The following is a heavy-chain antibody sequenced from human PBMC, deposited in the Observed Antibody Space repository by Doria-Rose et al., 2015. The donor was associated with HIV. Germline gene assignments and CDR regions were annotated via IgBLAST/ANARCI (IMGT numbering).Heavy chain of an antibody. CDR3: AKAVHYDILTGYIDY. V-gene: IGHV3-30*18. CDR1: GFTFSNYG. J-gene: IGHJ4*02. CDR2: ISSDGSNK. D-gene: IGHD3-9*01. Sequence: SCAASGFTFSNYGMHWVRQAPGKGLEWEAVISSDGSNKHYADSVKGRFTISRDNSKNTLYLQMNSLRAEDTAVYYCAKAVHYDILTGYIDYWGQGTLVTVSS.